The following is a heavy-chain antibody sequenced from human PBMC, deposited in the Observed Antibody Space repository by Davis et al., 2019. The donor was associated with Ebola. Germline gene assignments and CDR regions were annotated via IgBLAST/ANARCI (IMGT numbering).Heavy chain of an antibody. D-gene: IGHD2-2*01. CDR2: MYHSGTT. Sequence: SETLSLTCTVSGYSITSGYYWGWIRQSPGKGLECIGTMYHSGTTYYNPSLKSRVTISVDTSKNQFSLKLTSVTAADTALYYCARDRVPVVSSYNWFDPWGQGTLVTVSS. CDR3: ARDRVPVVSSYNWFDP. J-gene: IGHJ5*02. CDR1: GYSITSGYY. V-gene: IGHV4-38-2*02.